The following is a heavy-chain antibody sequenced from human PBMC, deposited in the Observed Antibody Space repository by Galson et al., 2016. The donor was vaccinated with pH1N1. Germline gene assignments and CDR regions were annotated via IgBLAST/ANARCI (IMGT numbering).Heavy chain of an antibody. J-gene: IGHJ3*01. CDR3: ASSIPVTALDAFDL. V-gene: IGHV4-38-2*01. Sequence: TLSLTCAVSGYSIISGYYWGWVRQPPGKGLEWIGSIFHSGSTYYNPSLKSRVTISIDTSRNQFSLTLSSVTAADTALYYCASSIPVTALDAFDLWGQGTMVTVSS. CDR1: GYSIISGYY. CDR2: IFHSGST. D-gene: IGHD2-21*02.